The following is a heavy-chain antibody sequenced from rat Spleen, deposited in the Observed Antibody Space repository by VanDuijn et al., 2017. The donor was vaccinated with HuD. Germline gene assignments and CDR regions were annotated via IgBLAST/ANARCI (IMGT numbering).Heavy chain of an antibody. J-gene: IGHJ4*01. CDR1: GFTFSDYY. CDR2: ISYEGSST. V-gene: IGHV5-22*01. Sequence: EVQLVESGGGLVQPGRSLKLSCAASGFTFSDYYMAWVRQAPKKGLEWVASISYEGSSTYYGDSVKGRFTISRDNAKSTLYLQMNSLRSEDTATYYCARHVMDAWGQGASVTVSS. CDR3: ARHVMDA.